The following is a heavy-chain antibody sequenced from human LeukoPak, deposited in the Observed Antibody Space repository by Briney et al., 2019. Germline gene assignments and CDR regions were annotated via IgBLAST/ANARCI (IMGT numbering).Heavy chain of an antibody. CDR3: ARAYYGDYEPHFDY. CDR1: GYTFTGYY. CDR2: INPNSGGT. D-gene: IGHD4-17*01. V-gene: IGHV1-2*02. Sequence: ASVKVSCKASGYTFTGYYMHWVRQAPGQGLEWMGWINPNSGGTNYAQKFQGRVTMTRDTSISTAYMELSRLRPDDTAVYYCARAYYGDYEPHFDYWGQGTLVTVSS. J-gene: IGHJ4*02.